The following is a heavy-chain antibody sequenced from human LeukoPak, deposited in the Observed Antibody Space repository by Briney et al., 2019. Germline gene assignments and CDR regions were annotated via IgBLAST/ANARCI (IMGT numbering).Heavy chain of an antibody. J-gene: IGHJ4*02. CDR1: GGSISSGDYY. D-gene: IGHD3-16*02. Sequence: SETLSLTCTVSGGSISSGDYYWSWIRQPPGKGLEWIGYIYYNGSTYYNPSLKSRVTISVDTSKNQFSLKLSSVTAADTAVYYCARGCVWGSYRYFDYWGQGTLVTVSS. V-gene: IGHV4-30-4*01. CDR3: ARGCVWGSYRYFDY. CDR2: IYYNGST.